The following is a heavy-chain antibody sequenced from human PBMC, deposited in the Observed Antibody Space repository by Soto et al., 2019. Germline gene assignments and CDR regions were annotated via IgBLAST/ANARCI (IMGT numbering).Heavy chain of an antibody. Sequence: SETLSLTCTGSGGTFKIDHYWTWIRLPPGKGPEWIGYLYYDGSAYYNPSLKSRVVISVDTSKNQFSLKMTSVTTADTAVYYCARCGDGLDVWGHGTTVTVSS. V-gene: IGHV4-59*11. CDR2: LYYDGSA. J-gene: IGHJ6*02. CDR3: ARCGDGLDV. CDR1: GGTFKIDHY. D-gene: IGHD1-26*01.